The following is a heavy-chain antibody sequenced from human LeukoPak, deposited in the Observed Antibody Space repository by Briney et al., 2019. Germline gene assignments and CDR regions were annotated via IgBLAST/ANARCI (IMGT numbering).Heavy chain of an antibody. CDR3: ARGRGYYDSSGPRYYYYYMDV. V-gene: IGHV4-34*01. Sequence: SETLSLTCAVYGGPFSGYYWSWIRQPPGKGLEWIGEINHSGSTNYNPSLKSRVTISVDTSKNQFSLKLSSVTAADTAVYYCARGRGYYDSSGPRYYYYYMDVWGKGTTVTVSS. CDR1: GGPFSGYY. J-gene: IGHJ6*03. CDR2: INHSGST. D-gene: IGHD3-22*01.